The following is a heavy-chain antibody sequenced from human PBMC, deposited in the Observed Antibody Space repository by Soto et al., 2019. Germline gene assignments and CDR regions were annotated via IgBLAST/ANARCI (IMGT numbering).Heavy chain of an antibody. CDR2: IHWNDDN. J-gene: IGHJ4*02. CDR1: GFSLTTGRVG. Sequence: QITLEETGPTLVKPTQTLTLTCTFSGFSLTTGRVGVGWIRQPPGKALEWLAVIHWNDDNHYSPSLKSTLTITKDTSKNQVVLTLNNMAPVDTATYYSTHRLVGSGQGYWGQGTLVTVSS. CDR3: THRLVGSGQGY. V-gene: IGHV2-5*01. D-gene: IGHD2-15*01.